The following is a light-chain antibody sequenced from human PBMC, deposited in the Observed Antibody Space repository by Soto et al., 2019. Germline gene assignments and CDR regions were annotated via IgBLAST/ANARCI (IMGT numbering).Light chain of an antibody. J-gene: IGLJ2*01. CDR2: RNS. CDR1: SSNIGSNY. V-gene: IGLV1-47*01. Sequence: QSVLTQPPSASGTPGQRVTISCSGSSSNIGSNYVYWYQQLPGTVPQLLTYRNSERPSGVPDRFSCSKSGTSASLAISGLRSEDEADYYCAAWDDSLSGVVFGGGTKLTVL. CDR3: AAWDDSLSGVV.